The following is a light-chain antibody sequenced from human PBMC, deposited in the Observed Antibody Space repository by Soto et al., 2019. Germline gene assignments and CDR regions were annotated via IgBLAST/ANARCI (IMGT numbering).Light chain of an antibody. J-gene: IGKJ1*01. V-gene: IGKV3-20*01. Sequence: EIVLTQSPGTLSLSPGERATLSCRASQSFSSSFLAWYQQKPGQAPRLLIYGASSRATGIPGRFSGSGSGTDFSLTISRLEPEDFAVYYCQQYGSSSWTFGQGTKVEIK. CDR2: GAS. CDR1: QSFSSSF. CDR3: QQYGSSSWT.